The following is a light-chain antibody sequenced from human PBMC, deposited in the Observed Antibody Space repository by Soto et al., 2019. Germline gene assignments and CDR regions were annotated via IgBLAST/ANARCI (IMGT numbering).Light chain of an antibody. CDR2: RIS. Sequence: DVVVTQSPLSLPVTLGQPASISCRSSQSLVYSDGNTYLNWFQQRPGQSPRRLIYRISNRDSGVPDRFSGSGSGTDFTLKISRVETGDVGVYYCMQGTHWPLTFGQGTRLEIK. V-gene: IGKV2-30*01. J-gene: IGKJ5*01. CDR1: QSLVYSDGNTY. CDR3: MQGTHWPLT.